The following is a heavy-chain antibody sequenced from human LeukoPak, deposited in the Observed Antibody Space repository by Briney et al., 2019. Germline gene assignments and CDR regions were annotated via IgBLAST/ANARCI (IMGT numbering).Heavy chain of an antibody. CDR2: IYTSGSN. CDR1: GGSISSGSYY. CDR3: ARDLDDYYDSSEHWFDP. D-gene: IGHD3-22*01. V-gene: IGHV4-61*02. J-gene: IGHJ5*02. Sequence: KSSETLSLTCTVSGGSISSGSYYWSWIRQPAGKGLEWIGRIYTSGSNNYNPSLKSRITMSVDTSKKQFSLKLSSVTAADTAVYYCARDLDDYYDSSEHWFDPWGQGTLVTVSS.